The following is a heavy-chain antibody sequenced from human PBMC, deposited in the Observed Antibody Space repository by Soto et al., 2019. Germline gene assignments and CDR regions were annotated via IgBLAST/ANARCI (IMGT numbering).Heavy chain of an antibody. V-gene: IGHV1-69*01. D-gene: IGHD3-16*01. CDR3: ARGMTGGPLGDDAFDI. Sequence: KFQGRVTITADESTNTAYMELSSLRSEDTAVYYCARGMTGGPLGDDAFDIWGQGTMVTVSS. J-gene: IGHJ3*02.